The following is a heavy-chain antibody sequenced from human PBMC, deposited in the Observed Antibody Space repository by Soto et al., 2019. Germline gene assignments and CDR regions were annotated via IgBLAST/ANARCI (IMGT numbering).Heavy chain of an antibody. CDR1: GYTFTSYG. CDR2: ISAYNGNT. J-gene: IGHJ4*02. V-gene: IGHV1-18*04. CDR3: ARDTATVTTFDY. Sequence: QVQLVQSGAEVKKPGASVKVSCKASGYTFTSYGISWGRQAPGQGLEWMGWISAYNGNTNYAQKLQGRVTTTTDTSTSTAYMVLRSLRSDDTAVYYCARDTATVTTFDYWGQGTLVTVSS. D-gene: IGHD4-4*01.